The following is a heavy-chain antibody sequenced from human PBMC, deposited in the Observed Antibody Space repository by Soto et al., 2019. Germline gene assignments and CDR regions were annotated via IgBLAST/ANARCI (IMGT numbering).Heavy chain of an antibody. CDR3: ARVAIFGVVGYYYMDV. D-gene: IGHD3-3*01. J-gene: IGHJ6*03. CDR2: ISSSSSTI. CDR1: GFTFSSYS. Sequence: EVQLVESGGGLVQPGGSLRLSCAASGFTFSSYSMNWVRQAPGKGLEWVSYISSSSSTIYYADSVKDRFTISRDNAKNSLYLQMNSLRAEDTAVYYCARVAIFGVVGYYYMDVWGKGTTVTVSS. V-gene: IGHV3-48*01.